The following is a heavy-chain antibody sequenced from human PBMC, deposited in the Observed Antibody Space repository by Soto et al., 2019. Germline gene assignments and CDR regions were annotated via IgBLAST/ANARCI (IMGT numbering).Heavy chain of an antibody. CDR2: ISNDGNDK. D-gene: IGHD6-13*01. CDR1: GFTLNNYG. J-gene: IGHJ3*01. Sequence: QVQLVESGGGVVQPGRSLRLSCAASGFTLNNYGMHWVRQAPGKXLEWVAAISNDGNDKYYADSVKGRLTISRDNSKNTVYLQMNSLRAEDTAVYHCAKDQGIAASHGIDWGQGTMVTVSS. CDR3: AKDQGIAASHGID. V-gene: IGHV3-30*18.